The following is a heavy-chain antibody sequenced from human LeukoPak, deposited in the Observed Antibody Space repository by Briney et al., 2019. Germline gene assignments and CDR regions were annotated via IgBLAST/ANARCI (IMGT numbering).Heavy chain of an antibody. J-gene: IGHJ3*02. Sequence: GGSLRLSCTASGFTFGDYAMSWFRQAPGRGLEWVGFIRSKAYGGTTEYAASVKGRFTISRDDSKNTLYLQMNSLKTEDTAVYYCTTRSGSYYKSPDAFDIWGQGTMVTVSS. CDR2: IRSKAYGGTT. CDR3: TTRSGSYYKSPDAFDI. D-gene: IGHD3-10*01. V-gene: IGHV3-49*03. CDR1: GFTFGDYA.